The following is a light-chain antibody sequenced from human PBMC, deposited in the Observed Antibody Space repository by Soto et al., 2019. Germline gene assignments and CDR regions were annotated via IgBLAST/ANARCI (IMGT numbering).Light chain of an antibody. CDR2: EVS. Sequence: QSALTQPASVSGSPGQSITISCTGTSSDVGGYNSVSWYQQHPGKAPKLMIYEVSNRPSGVSNRFSGSRSGNTASLTISGLQAEDEADYYCSSYTRSSTLVFGTGTKLTVL. CDR3: SSYTRSSTLV. J-gene: IGLJ1*01. CDR1: SSDVGGYNS. V-gene: IGLV2-14*01.